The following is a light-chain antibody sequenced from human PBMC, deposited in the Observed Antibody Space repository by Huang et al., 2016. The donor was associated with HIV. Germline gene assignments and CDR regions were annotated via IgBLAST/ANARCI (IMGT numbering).Light chain of an antibody. CDR2: GAS. Sequence: EIVLTQSPATLSVSPGERATLSCRASQSVSGSLAWYQQKPGQAPRLLIYGASTRATGVAARCSGSGSGTEFTLTNSSLQSEDFAVYYCQQYNNFYTFGPGTRVDIK. CDR3: QQYNNFYT. CDR1: QSVSGS. V-gene: IGKV3-15*01. J-gene: IGKJ3*01.